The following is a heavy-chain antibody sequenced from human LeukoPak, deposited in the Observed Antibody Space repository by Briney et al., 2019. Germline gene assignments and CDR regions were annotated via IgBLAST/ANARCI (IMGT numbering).Heavy chain of an antibody. Sequence: GGSLRLSCVASGFDISYNYVGWVRQAPGKGLEWVSVIHTGGTTHYANSVKGRFTISKDNSNNTVYLQMNSVRVEDTAVYYCARVWFGYFFQWGQGALVTVSS. V-gene: IGHV3-53*01. D-gene: IGHD3-10*01. CDR2: IHTGGTT. CDR3: ARVWFGYFFQ. CDR1: GFDISYNY. J-gene: IGHJ4*02.